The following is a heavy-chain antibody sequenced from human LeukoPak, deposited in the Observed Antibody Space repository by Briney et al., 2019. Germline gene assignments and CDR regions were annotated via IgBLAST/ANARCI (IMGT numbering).Heavy chain of an antibody. J-gene: IGHJ4*02. D-gene: IGHD5-12*01. CDR1: GGSISSYY. CDR3: ASSSGSQLFDY. Sequence: SETLSLTCTVSGGSISSYYWSWVRQPPGKGLEWIGYIYYSGSTNYNPSLKSRVTISVDTSKNQFSLKLSSVTAADTAVYYCASSSGSQLFDYWGQGTLVTVSS. V-gene: IGHV4-59*01. CDR2: IYYSGST.